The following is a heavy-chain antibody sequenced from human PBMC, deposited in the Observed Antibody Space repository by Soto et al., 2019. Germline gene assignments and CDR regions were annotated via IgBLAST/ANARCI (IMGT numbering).Heavy chain of an antibody. CDR2: ISRSRSYT. V-gene: IGHV3-11*05. CDR1: GFTFSDYY. J-gene: IGHJ5*02. CDR3: ARDHCGPGWFDP. D-gene: IGHD2-21*01. Sequence: QVQLVESGGGLVKPGGSLRLSCAASGFTFSDYYMSWIRQAPGKGLEWVSYISRSRSYTNYADSVKGRFTISRDNAKNSLYLQMNSLRAEDTAVYYCARDHCGPGWFDPWGQGTLVTVSS.